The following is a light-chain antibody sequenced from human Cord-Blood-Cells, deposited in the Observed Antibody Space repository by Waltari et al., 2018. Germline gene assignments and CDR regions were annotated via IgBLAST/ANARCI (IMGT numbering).Light chain of an antibody. Sequence: DIQISQSPSSFFASVGDRVTITCRASQSISSYLNWYQQKPGKAPKLLIYAASSLQSGVPSRFSGSGSGTDLTLTISSMQPEDFATYYCQQSYSTPHTFGQGTKLEIK. J-gene: IGKJ2*01. CDR1: QSISSY. CDR3: QQSYSTPHT. V-gene: IGKV1-39*01. CDR2: AAS.